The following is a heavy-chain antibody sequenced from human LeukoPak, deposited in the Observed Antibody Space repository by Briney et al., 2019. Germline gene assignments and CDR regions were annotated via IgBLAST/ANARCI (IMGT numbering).Heavy chain of an antibody. CDR1: GFTFSSYA. CDR2: ISYDGSNK. CDR3: ARIGGVDSSGWYWPPPLEY. J-gene: IGHJ4*02. Sequence: GGSLRLSCAASGFTFSSYAMHWVRQAPGKGLEWVAVISYDGSNKYYADSVKGRFTIPRDNSKNMLYLQMNSLRAEDTAVYYCARIGGVDSSGWYWPPPLEYWGQGTLATVSS. D-gene: IGHD6-19*01. V-gene: IGHV3-30-3*01.